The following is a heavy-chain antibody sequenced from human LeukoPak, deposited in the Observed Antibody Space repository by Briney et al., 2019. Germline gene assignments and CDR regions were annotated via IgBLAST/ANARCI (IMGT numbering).Heavy chain of an antibody. Sequence: SGPTLLKPTQTLTLTCTFSGFSLSTSGVGVGWIRQSPGKALEWLALIYWDDDKRYSPSLSSRLTITKDTSKNQVVLTVTNMVPADTATYYCAHREDGDSTGYYDYWGQGALVAVSS. D-gene: IGHD3-22*01. CDR3: AHREDGDSTGYYDY. CDR2: IYWDDDK. J-gene: IGHJ4*02. V-gene: IGHV2-5*02. CDR1: GFSLSTSGVG.